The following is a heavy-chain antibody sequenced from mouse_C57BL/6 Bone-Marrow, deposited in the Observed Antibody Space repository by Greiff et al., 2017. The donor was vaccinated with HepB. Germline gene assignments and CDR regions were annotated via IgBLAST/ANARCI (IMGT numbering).Heavy chain of an antibody. Sequence: VQLQESGAELVRPGASVTLSCKASGYTFTDYEMHWVKQTPVHGLEWIGAIDPETGGTAYNQKFKGKAILTADKSSSTAYMELRSLTSEDSAVYYCTRPDGYPDYWGQGTTLTVSS. CDR1: GYTFTDYE. CDR2: IDPETGGT. V-gene: IGHV1-15*01. J-gene: IGHJ2*01. D-gene: IGHD2-3*01. CDR3: TRPDGYPDY.